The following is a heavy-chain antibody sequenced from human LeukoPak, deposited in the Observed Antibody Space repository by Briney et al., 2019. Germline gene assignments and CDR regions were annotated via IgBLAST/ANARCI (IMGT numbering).Heavy chain of an antibody. CDR3: ASVAAAGSPFDY. Sequence: GGSLRLSCAANGFTFSNYWMGWVRQAPGKGLEWVANIKQDGSEKYYVDSVKGRFTISRDNTKSSLYLQMNGLRAEDTAVYYCASVAAAGSPFDYWGQGTLVTVSS. V-gene: IGHV3-7*01. CDR1: GFTFSNYW. CDR2: IKQDGSEK. D-gene: IGHD6-13*01. J-gene: IGHJ4*02.